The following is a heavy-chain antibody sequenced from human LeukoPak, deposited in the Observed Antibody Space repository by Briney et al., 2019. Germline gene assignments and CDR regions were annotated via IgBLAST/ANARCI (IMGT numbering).Heavy chain of an antibody. Sequence: ASVKVSCKASGYTFTGYYMHWVRQAPGQGLEWMGWINPNSGGTNYAQKFQGRVTMTRDTSISTAYMELSRLRSDDTAVCYCARVRPYDILTLLYWGQGTLVTVSS. J-gene: IGHJ4*02. D-gene: IGHD3-9*01. CDR3: ARVRPYDILTLLY. CDR1: GYTFTGYY. CDR2: INPNSGGT. V-gene: IGHV1-2*02.